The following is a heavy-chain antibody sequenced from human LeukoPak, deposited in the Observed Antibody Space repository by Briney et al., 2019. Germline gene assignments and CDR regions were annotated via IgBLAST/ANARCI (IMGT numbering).Heavy chain of an antibody. CDR1: GGSISSSSYY. J-gene: IGHJ4*02. D-gene: IGHD6-13*01. CDR3: ASGAYSSSWYVQDY. CDR2: IYYSGST. Sequence: SETLSLTCTVSGGSISSSSYYWGWIRQPPGKGLEWIGSIYYSGSTHYNPSLKSRVTISVDTSKNQFSLKLSSVTAADTAVYYCASGAYSSSWYVQDYWGQGTLVTVSS. V-gene: IGHV4-39*07.